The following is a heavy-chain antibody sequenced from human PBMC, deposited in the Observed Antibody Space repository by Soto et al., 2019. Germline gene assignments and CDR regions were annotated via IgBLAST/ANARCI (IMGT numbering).Heavy chain of an antibody. Sequence: EVQLVESGGGLVKPGGSLRLSCVASGFTFSSFTMKWVRQAPGKGLEWVSSISSSSSYIYNADSVKGRFTISRDNAKNSLYLQLNSLRAEDTAVYYCARLFKWVVPPAIGPESPESPNYNNYYGFDVWGHGTTVIVSS. D-gene: IGHD2-2*01. V-gene: IGHV3-21*01. CDR2: ISSSSSYI. J-gene: IGHJ6*02. CDR3: ARLFKWVVPPAIGPESPESPNYNNYYGFDV. CDR1: GFTFSSFT.